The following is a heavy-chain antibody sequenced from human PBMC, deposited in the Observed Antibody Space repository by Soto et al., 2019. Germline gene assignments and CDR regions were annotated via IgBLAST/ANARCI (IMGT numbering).Heavy chain of an antibody. CDR2: LIPIFGTA. Sequence: QVQLVQSGAEVKKPGSSVKVSCKASGGTFSSYAISWVRQAPGQGLEWMGGLIPIFGTANYAQKFQGRVTITADESTSTAYMELSSLRSEETAVYYCARAAAAGSGGTYYYYGMDVWGQGTTVTVSS. CDR3: ARAAAAGSGGTYYYYGMDV. V-gene: IGHV1-69*01. J-gene: IGHJ6*02. CDR1: GGTFSSYA. D-gene: IGHD6-13*01.